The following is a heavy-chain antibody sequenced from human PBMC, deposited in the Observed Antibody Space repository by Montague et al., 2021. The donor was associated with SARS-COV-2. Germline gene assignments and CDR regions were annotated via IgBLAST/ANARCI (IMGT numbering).Heavy chain of an antibody. CDR3: AKASWIVANGPDY. CDR2: ISPSDDYI. V-gene: IGHV3-21*01. Sequence: SLRLSFSASGFSFSSYHMNWVRQAPGKGLEWVSSISPSDDYIYSADSLKGRFIISRDNAKNSLYLQMSSLRAEDTAIYYCAKASWIVANGPDYWGQGTLVTVSS. CDR1: GFSFSSYH. J-gene: IGHJ4*02. D-gene: IGHD5-12*01.